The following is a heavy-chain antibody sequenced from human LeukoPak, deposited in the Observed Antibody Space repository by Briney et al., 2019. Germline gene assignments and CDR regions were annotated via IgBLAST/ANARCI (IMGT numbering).Heavy chain of an antibody. D-gene: IGHD5-12*01. CDR2: ISSNGGST. CDR1: GFTFSSYA. Sequence: PGGSLRLSCAASGFTFSSYAMHWVRQAPGKGLEYVSAISSNGGSTYYANSVKGRFTISRDNSKNTLYLQMGSLRAEDMAVYYCARGIGGYDPPDYWGQGTLVTVSS. V-gene: IGHV3-64*01. CDR3: ARGIGGYDPPDY. J-gene: IGHJ4*02.